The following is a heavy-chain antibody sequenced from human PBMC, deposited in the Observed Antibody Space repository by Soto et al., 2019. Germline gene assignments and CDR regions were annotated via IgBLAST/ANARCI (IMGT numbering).Heavy chain of an antibody. Sequence: PXESLTISCRGSGYSFTSYWISLVRQMPGKGLEWMGRIDPSDSYTNYSPSFQGHVTISADKSISTAYLQWSSLKASDTAMYYCASTIAVAGSADYWGQGTPVTVSS. V-gene: IGHV5-10-1*01. D-gene: IGHD6-19*01. CDR2: IDPSDSYT. CDR3: ASTIAVAGSADY. CDR1: GYSFTSYW. J-gene: IGHJ4*02.